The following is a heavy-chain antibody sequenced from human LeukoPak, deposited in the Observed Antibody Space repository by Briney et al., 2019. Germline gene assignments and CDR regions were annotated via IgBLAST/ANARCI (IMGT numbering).Heavy chain of an antibody. D-gene: IGHD5-12*01. J-gene: IGHJ5*02. CDR3: ARGVATHTRYNWFDP. CDR2: MNPNSGNT. Sequence: ASVKVSCKASGYTFTSYDISWVRQATGQGLEWMGWMNPNSGNTGYAQKFQGRVTMTRNTSISTAYMELSSLRSEDTAVYYCARGVATHTRYNWFDPWGQGTLGTVSS. CDR1: GYTFTSYD. V-gene: IGHV1-8*01.